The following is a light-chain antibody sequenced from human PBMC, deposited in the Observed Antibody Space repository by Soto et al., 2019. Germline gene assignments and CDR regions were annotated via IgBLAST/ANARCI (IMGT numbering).Light chain of an antibody. J-gene: IGKJ5*01. CDR3: QQYNNWPLT. CDR1: QSVSSN. CDR2: GAS. V-gene: IGKV3-15*01. Sequence: EIVMTQSPATLSVSPGERATLSCRASQSVSSNLAWYQQKPGQAPRLLIYGASTRATGIPARFSGSGSGTDFTLTISSLQSEDFALYYCQQYNNWPLTFGQGTRLEIK.